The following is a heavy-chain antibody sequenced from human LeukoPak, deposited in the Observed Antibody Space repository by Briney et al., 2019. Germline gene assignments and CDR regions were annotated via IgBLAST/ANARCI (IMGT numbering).Heavy chain of an antibody. Sequence: SETLSLTCTVSGGSISSYYWSWIRQPAGKGLEWTGRIYTSGSTNYNPSLKSRVTISVDTSKNQFSLKLTSVTAADTAVYYCARGLGRQQLVSPFDYWGQGTLVTVSS. CDR2: IYTSGST. D-gene: IGHD6-13*01. V-gene: IGHV4-4*07. J-gene: IGHJ4*02. CDR1: GGSISSYY. CDR3: ARGLGRQQLVSPFDY.